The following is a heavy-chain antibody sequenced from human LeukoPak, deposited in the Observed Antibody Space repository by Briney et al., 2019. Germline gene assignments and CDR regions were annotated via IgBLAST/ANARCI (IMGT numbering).Heavy chain of an antibody. Sequence: SETLSLTCTVSGGSISSYYWSWIRQPPGKGLEWIGNIYYSGTTFYNPSLKSRVTISVDTSKNQFSLRLNSVTAADTAVYYCARRHYGSGYYPYYFDYWGQGTLVTVSS. CDR3: ARRHYGSGYYPYYFDY. CDR1: GGSISSYY. D-gene: IGHD3-10*01. J-gene: IGHJ4*02. V-gene: IGHV4-59*04. CDR2: IYYSGTT.